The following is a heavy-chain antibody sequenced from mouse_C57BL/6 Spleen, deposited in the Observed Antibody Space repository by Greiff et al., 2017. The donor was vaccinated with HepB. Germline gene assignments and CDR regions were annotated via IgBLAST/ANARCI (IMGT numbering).Heavy chain of an antibody. V-gene: IGHV1-82*01. CDR3: ARVLFDY. Sequence: VKLQESGPELVKPGASVKISCKASGYAFSSSWMNWVKQRPGKGLEWIGRIYPGDGDTNYNGKFKGKATLTADKSSSTAYMQLSSLTSEDSAVYFCARVLFDYWGQGTTLTVSS. J-gene: IGHJ2*01. CDR2: IYPGDGDT. CDR1: GYAFSSSW.